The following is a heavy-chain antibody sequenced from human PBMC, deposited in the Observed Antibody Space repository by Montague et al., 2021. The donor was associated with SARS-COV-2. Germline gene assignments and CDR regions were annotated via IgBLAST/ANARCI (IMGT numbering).Heavy chain of an antibody. CDR1: SGSLSNYY. V-gene: IGHV4-4*09. CDR3: ARNMAY. CDR2: MYETGNM. J-gene: IGHJ4*02. Sequence: SETLSLTCTVSSGSLSNYYWSWIRQSPDKGLEWIGYMYETGNMIYNPSLRSRVPISADTSKGQFSLRLTSVTAADSARYYCARNMAYWGQGVLVTV. D-gene: IGHD2/OR15-2a*01.